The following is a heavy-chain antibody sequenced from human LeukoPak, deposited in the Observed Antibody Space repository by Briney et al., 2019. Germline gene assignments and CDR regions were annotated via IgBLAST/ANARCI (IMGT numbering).Heavy chain of an antibody. CDR3: ARGLGDYVEDWYFDL. CDR1: GGSITSGYYY. V-gene: IGHV4-61*02. D-gene: IGHD4-17*01. Sequence: SETLSLTCTVSGGSITSGYYYWSWIRQPAGKGLEWIGRIYTSGSTNYNPSLKSRVTMSVDTSKNQFSLKLSSVTAADTAVYYCARGLGDYVEDWYFDLWGRGTLVTVSS. CDR2: IYTSGST. J-gene: IGHJ2*01.